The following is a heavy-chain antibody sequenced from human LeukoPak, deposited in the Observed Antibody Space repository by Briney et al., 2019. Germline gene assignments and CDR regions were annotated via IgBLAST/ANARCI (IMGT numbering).Heavy chain of an antibody. J-gene: IGHJ4*02. CDR3: AKHIAAAGLGN. D-gene: IGHD6-13*01. V-gene: IGHV3-30*04. Sequence: GGSLRLSCAASGFTFSSYAMHWVRQAPGKGLEWVAVTSYDQSHKYYTDSVKGRFTISRDNSKNTLYLQMNSLRAEDTAVYYCAKHIAAAGLGNWGQGTLVTVSS. CDR1: GFTFSSYA. CDR2: TSYDQSHK.